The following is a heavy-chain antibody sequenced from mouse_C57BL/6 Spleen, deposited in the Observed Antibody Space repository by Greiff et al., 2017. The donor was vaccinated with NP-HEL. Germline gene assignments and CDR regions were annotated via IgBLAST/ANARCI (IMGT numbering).Heavy chain of an antibody. CDR1: GYTFTSYW. Sequence: VQLQQSGAELVMPGASVKLSCKASGYTFTSYWMHWVKQRPGQGLEWIGEIDPSDSYTNYNQKFKGKSTLTVDKSSSTAYMQLSSLTSEDSAVYYCARKVAPYWYFDVWGTGTTVTVSS. CDR3: ARKVAPYWYFDV. D-gene: IGHD1-1*01. J-gene: IGHJ1*03. CDR2: IDPSDSYT. V-gene: IGHV1-69*01.